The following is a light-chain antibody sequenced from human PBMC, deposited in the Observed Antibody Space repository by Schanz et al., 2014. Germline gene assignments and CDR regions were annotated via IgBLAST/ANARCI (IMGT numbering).Light chain of an antibody. CDR1: SSDVGGHNY. Sequence: QSALTQPASVSGSPGQSITISCTGTSSDVGGHNYVSWYQQYPGKAPKLMIYDVSNRPSGVSNRFSGSKSGNTASLTISGLQAEDEADYYCSSYTSSSTLRGVFGGGTKLTVL. V-gene: IGLV2-14*03. CDR2: DVS. J-gene: IGLJ3*02. CDR3: SSYTSSSTLRGV.